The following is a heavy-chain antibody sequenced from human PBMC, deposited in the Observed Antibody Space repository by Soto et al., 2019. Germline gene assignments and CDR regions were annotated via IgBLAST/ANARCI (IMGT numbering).Heavy chain of an antibody. CDR1: GFTFSTSA. CDR2: ISSNSGSA. D-gene: IGHD3-10*01. Sequence: EVQLLESGGGLVQPGGSLRLSCAASGFTFSTSAMSWVRQAPGKGLEWVSAISSNSGSAHYADSVKGRFTISRDNSKSTLSLPMNSLRGEDNAVYICAKDKVRAFDIWGQGTMVIVSS. CDR3: AKDKVRAFDI. J-gene: IGHJ3*02. V-gene: IGHV3-23*01.